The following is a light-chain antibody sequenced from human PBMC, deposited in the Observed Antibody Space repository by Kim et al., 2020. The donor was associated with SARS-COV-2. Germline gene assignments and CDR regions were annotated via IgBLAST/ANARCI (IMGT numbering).Light chain of an antibody. CDR1: QSVLYSSNNKNY. CDR3: QQYLSTPLT. Sequence: ATISCKSSQSVLYSSNNKNYLTWYQQKPGQPPKLLIYWASVRDSGVPDRFSGSGSGTDFTLTISGLQAEDVAVYYCQQYLSTPLTFGGGTKVDIK. CDR2: WAS. V-gene: IGKV4-1*01. J-gene: IGKJ4*01.